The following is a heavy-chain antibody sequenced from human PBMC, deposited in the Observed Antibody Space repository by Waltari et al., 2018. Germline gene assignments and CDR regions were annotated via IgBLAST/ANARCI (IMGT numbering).Heavy chain of an antibody. CDR3: ATHSANHDYHYYAMDV. CDR2: SYYSGGP. D-gene: IGHD2-15*01. CDR1: GGSIISTTYY. Sequence: QLQLQESGPGLVKPSETLSLTCIVSGGSIISTTYYWGWIRQPPGKGLEWIGSSYYSGGPNYNPSLKSRVTISVDTSKNRFSLKVSSVTAADTALYYCATHSANHDYHYYAMDVWGLGTTVTVSS. J-gene: IGHJ6*02. V-gene: IGHV4-39*01.